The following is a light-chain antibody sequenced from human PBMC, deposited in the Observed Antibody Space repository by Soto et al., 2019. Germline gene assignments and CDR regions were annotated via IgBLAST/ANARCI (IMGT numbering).Light chain of an antibody. V-gene: IGLV1-44*01. J-gene: IGLJ3*02. Sequence: QSVLTQPPSASGTPGQRVTISCSGSSSNIGSNTVNWYQQLPGTAPKLLIYSNNQRPSGVPDRFSGSNSGTSASLAISGLQSEDEADYYCSAWDDRLNGWLFGGGTKLTVL. CDR1: SSNIGSNT. CDR3: SAWDDRLNGWL. CDR2: SNN.